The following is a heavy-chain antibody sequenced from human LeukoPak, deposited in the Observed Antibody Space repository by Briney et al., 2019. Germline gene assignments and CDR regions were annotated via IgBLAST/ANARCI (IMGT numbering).Heavy chain of an antibody. J-gene: IGHJ3*02. CDR3: ARATLIPRHRGRPDAFDI. CDR2: IYPADSDI. CDR1: GYSFPHYW. D-gene: IGHD1-14*01. Sequence: GESLQISCSGSGYSFPHYWIGWVRQMPGKGLEWVAIIYPADSDIRYSPSFQGQVTISADTSTNTAYLRWSSLKASDTGMYFCARATLIPRHRGRPDAFDIWGQGTMVSVFS. V-gene: IGHV5-51*01.